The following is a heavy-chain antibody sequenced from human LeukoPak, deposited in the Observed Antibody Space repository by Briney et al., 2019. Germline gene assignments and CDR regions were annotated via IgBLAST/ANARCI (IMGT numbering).Heavy chain of an antibody. D-gene: IGHD6-13*01. CDR2: ISGSGGST. CDR3: AKEGAAAGLDY. Sequence: GGSLRLSCAASGFTFSNYAMSWVRQSPGKGLEWVSTISGSGGSTYYADSVKGRFTISRDNSKNTLYLQMNSLRAEDTAVYYCAKEGAAAGLDYWGQGTLVTVSS. J-gene: IGHJ4*02. CDR1: GFTFSNYA. V-gene: IGHV3-23*01.